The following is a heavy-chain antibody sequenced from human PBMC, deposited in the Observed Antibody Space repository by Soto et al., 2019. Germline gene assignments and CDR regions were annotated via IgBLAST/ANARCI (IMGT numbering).Heavy chain of an antibody. V-gene: IGHV4-4*02. CDR2: AHHSGRT. Sequence: QVQLQESGPGLLKPSGTLSLTCTVSGDSMSSSNWWNWVRQPPGKGLEWIGEAHHSGRTNYNPSLKSRVTISVDRSQSHFSLQLTSVTAADTAVYYCARSEATALDYWGQGTLVTVSS. CDR1: GDSMSSSNW. J-gene: IGHJ4*02. CDR3: ARSEATALDY.